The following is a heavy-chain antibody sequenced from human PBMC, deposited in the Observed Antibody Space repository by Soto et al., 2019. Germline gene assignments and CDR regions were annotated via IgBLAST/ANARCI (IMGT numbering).Heavy chain of an antibody. V-gene: IGHV1-18*01. CDR3: ARDQAFPSGSSTSCYVWYFDL. CDR1: GYTFTSYG. CDR2: ISAYNGNT. Sequence: ASVKVSCKASGYTFTSYGISWVRQAPGQGLEWMGWISAYNGNTNYAQKLQGRVTMTTDTSTSTAYMELRSLRSDDTAVYYCARDQAFPSGSSTSCYVWYFDLWGRGTLVTVAS. D-gene: IGHD2-2*01. J-gene: IGHJ2*01.